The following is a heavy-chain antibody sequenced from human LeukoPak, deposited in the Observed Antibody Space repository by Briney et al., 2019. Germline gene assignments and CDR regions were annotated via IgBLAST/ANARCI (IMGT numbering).Heavy chain of an antibody. D-gene: IGHD3-10*01. J-gene: IGHJ4*02. CDR1: GFTFSSYG. CDR3: AKEGLKLLWFGDHSFDY. V-gene: IGHV3-30*18. Sequence: GRSLRLSCAASGFTFSSYGMHWVRQASGKGLEWVAVISYDGSNKYYADSVKGRFTISRDNSKNTLYLQMNSLRAEDTAVYYCAKEGLKLLWFGDHSFDYWGQGTLVTVSS. CDR2: ISYDGSNK.